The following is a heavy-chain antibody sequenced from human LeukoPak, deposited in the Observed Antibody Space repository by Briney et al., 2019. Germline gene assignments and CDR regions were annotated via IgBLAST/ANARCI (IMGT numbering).Heavy chain of an antibody. J-gene: IGHJ4*02. Sequence: QPGRSLRLSCAASGFTFDDYAMHWVRPAPGKGLEWVSGISWNSGSIGYADSVKGRFTISRDNAKNSLYLQMNSLRAEDTALYYCAKDYLGNFDYWGQGTLVTVSS. CDR3: AKDYLGNFDY. V-gene: IGHV3-9*01. CDR1: GFTFDDYA. D-gene: IGHD3-16*01. CDR2: ISWNSGSI.